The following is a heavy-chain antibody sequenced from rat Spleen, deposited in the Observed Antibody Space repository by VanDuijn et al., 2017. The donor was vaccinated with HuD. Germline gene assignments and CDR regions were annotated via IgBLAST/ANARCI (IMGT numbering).Heavy chain of an antibody. CDR2: MRYNGDT. J-gene: IGHJ2*01. V-gene: IGHV2-63*01. D-gene: IGHD1-2*01. Sequence: QVQLKESGPGLVQPSQTLSLTCTVSGFSLTSYNVHWVRQPPGKGLEWMGRMRYNGDTSYNSALKSRLSISRDTSKSQLFLRMNNLQTEDTAMYFCASGIAAFDCWGQGVMVTVSS. CDR1: GFSLTSYN. CDR3: ASGIAAFDC.